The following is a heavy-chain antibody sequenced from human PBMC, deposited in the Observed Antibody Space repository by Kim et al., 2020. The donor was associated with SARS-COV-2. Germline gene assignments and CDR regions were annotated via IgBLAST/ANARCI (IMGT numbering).Heavy chain of an antibody. CDR2: INHSGST. CDR1: GGSFSGYY. D-gene: IGHD6-19*01. Sequence: SETLSLTCTVYGGSFSGYYWSWIRQPPGKGLEWIGEINHSGSTNYNPSLKSRVTISVDTSKNQFSLKLSSVTAADTAVYYCARGPPYSSGWYYYFDYWGQGTLVTVSS. CDR3: ARGPPYSSGWYYYFDY. J-gene: IGHJ4*02. V-gene: IGHV4-34*01.